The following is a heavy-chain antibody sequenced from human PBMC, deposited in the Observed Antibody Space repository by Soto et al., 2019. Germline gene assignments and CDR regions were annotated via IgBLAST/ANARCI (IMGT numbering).Heavy chain of an antibody. Sequence: ASVKVSFKASGYTFTGYYMHWVRQAPGQGLEWMGWINPNSGGTNYAQKFQGWVTMTRDTSISTAYMELSRLRSDDTAVYYCARADYYDSRGYLNWIDPWGQGTLVSVSS. V-gene: IGHV1-2*04. D-gene: IGHD3-22*01. CDR3: ARADYYDSRGYLNWIDP. CDR2: INPNSGGT. CDR1: GYTFTGYY. J-gene: IGHJ5*02.